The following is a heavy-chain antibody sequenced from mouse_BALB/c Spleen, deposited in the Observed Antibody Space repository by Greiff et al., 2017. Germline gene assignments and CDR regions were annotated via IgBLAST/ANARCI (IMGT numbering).Heavy chain of an antibody. CDR1: GFTFSDYY. CDR3: ARDGDYDKGGLDY. Sequence: EVQLVESGGGLVKPGGSLKLSCAASGFTFSDYYMYWVRQTPEKRLEWVATISDGGSYTYYPDSVKGRFTISRDNAKNNLYLQMSSLKSEDTAMYYCARDGDYDKGGLDYWGQGTTLTVSS. J-gene: IGHJ2*01. D-gene: IGHD2-4*01. V-gene: IGHV5-4*02. CDR2: ISDGGSYT.